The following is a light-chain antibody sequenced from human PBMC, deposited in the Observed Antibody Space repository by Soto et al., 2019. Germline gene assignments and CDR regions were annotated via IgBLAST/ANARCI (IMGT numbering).Light chain of an antibody. CDR1: QSVSSSY. CDR3: QQYGSSPGT. Sequence: ELVFTQSPCTLSLSPGERATLSFRASQSVSSSYLAWYQQKPGQAPRLLIYGASSRATAIPDRFSGSGSGTDFTLTISRLEPEDFAVYYCQQYGSSPGTFGQGTKVDIK. J-gene: IGKJ1*01. CDR2: GAS. V-gene: IGKV3-20*01.